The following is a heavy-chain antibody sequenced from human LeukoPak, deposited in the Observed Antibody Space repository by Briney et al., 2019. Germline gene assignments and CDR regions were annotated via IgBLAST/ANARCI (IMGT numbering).Heavy chain of an antibody. CDR3: ASPHSSGWYGDAFDI. D-gene: IGHD6-19*01. CDR2: IIPIFGTA. Sequence: SVKVSCKASGGTFSSYAISWVRQAPGQGLEWMGGIIPIFGTANYAQKFQGRVTITADKSTSTAYMELSSLRSEDTAVYYCASPHSSGWYGDAFDIWGQGTMVTVSS. V-gene: IGHV1-69*06. J-gene: IGHJ3*02. CDR1: GGTFSSYA.